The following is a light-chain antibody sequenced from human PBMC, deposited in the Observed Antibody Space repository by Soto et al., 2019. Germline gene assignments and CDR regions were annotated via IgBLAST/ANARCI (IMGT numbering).Light chain of an antibody. V-gene: IGLV2-14*01. CDR2: DVS. Sequence: QSVLTQPASVSGSPGQSITISCTGTSSDVGGYNYVSWYQQHPGKAPKLMIYDVSNRPSGVSNRFSGSKSGNTASLTISGLQAEDDADYYCSSYTSISTLVFGGGTKLTV. J-gene: IGLJ2*01. CDR3: SSYTSISTLV. CDR1: SSDVGGYNY.